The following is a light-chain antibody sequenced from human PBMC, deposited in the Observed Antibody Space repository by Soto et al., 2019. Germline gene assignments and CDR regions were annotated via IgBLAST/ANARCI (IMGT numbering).Light chain of an antibody. CDR2: EDN. CDR1: SGSIASNY. CDR3: QSYDSSNLCVV. J-gene: IGLJ2*01. V-gene: IGLV6-57*04. Sequence: NFMLTQPHSVSESPGKTVTISCTRSSGSIASNYVQWYQQRPGSAPTTVIYEDNQRPSGVPDRFSGSIDSSSNSASLTISGLKTEDEADYYCQSYDSSNLCVVFGGGTKLTVL.